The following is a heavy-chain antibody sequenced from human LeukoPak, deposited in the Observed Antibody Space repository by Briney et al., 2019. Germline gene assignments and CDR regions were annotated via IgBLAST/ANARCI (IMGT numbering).Heavy chain of an antibody. CDR2: ISASGGST. D-gene: IGHD3-22*01. Sequence: PGGSLRLSCAASGFTFSSSAMSWVRQVPGRGLEWVSGISASGGSTSYADSMKGWFTISRDNSKNTLFLQMSGLGAEDTAVYYCAKQTDTTGSRGGAFDIWGQGTMVTVSS. CDR1: GFTFSSSA. V-gene: IGHV3-23*01. CDR3: AKQTDTTGSRGGAFDI. J-gene: IGHJ3*02.